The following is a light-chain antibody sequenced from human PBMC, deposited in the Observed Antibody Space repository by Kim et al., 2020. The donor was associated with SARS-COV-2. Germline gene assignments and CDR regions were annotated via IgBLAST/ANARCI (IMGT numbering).Light chain of an antibody. J-gene: IGKJ1*01. CDR1: QSVSSSY. CDR3: QQYGSSPRT. V-gene: IGKV3-20*01. Sequence: SPGERATLSCRASQSVSSSYLAWYQQKPGQAPRLLIYGASSRATGIPDRFSGSGSGTDFTLTSSRLEPEDFAVYYCQQYGSSPRTFGQGTKVDIK. CDR2: GAS.